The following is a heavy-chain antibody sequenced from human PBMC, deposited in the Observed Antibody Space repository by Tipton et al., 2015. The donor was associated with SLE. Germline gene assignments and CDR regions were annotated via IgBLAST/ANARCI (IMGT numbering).Heavy chain of an antibody. J-gene: IGHJ5*02. Sequence: TLSLNCTVSGGSISGSNYYWDWIRQPPGKGPEWIGRITNNGNTYYIPSLQSRVTMSVDTSKNHFSLKLSSVTAADTAVYYCARHDTNYGRNWFDPWGQGTLVTVSS. V-gene: IGHV4-39*01. CDR3: ARHDTNYGRNWFDP. CDR2: ITNNGNT. CDR1: GGSISGSNYY. D-gene: IGHD2-8*01.